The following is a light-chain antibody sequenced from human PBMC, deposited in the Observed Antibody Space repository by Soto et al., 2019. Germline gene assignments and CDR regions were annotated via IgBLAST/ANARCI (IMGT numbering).Light chain of an antibody. CDR2: VAA. J-gene: IGKJ1*01. Sequence: DIQMTQSPSSLSSSVGDIVTITCRARQSITTYLYWYQQTSGEAPTLLIYVAARLQTGVPSRFSGSGSGTDFPLTISSLQPEALATYYCQQAYGAPQTFGQATKWEI. CDR1: QSITTY. V-gene: IGKV1-39*01. CDR3: QQAYGAPQT.